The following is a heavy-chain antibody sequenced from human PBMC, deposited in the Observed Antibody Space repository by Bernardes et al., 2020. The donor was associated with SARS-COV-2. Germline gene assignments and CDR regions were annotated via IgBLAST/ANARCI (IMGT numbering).Heavy chain of an antibody. CDR1: GFSLTTGGVG. J-gene: IGHJ4*02. V-gene: IGHV2-5*02. CDR3: AHRLDGYNAYDY. D-gene: IGHD5-12*01. CDR2: IYWDDDN. Sequence: TLVKPTQTLTLTCTFSGFSLTTGGVGVGWIRQPPGKALEWLALIYWDDDNLYNPSLKNRLTITKDTSKNQMVLTMTHMDPVDTATYYCAHRLDGYNAYDYWGQGTLVTVSS.